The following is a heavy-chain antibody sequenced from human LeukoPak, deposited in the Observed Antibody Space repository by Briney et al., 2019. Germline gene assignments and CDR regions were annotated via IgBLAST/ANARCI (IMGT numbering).Heavy chain of an antibody. CDR1: GGSIRSSSYY. D-gene: IGHD6-19*01. Sequence: SETLSLTCTVSGGSIRSSSYYWGWIRQPPGKGLEWIGSIYYSGSTYYNASLKSRGTISVDTSKDQFSLKLNSVTAADTAVYFCARQVVAVAGTGYFDYWGQGTLVTVSS. V-gene: IGHV4-39*01. CDR3: ARQVVAVAGTGYFDY. J-gene: IGHJ4*02. CDR2: IYYSGST.